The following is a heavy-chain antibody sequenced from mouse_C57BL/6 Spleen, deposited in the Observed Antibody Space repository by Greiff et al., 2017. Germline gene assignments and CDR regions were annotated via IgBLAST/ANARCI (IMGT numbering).Heavy chain of an antibody. Sequence: DVQLQESGPGLVKPSQSLSLTCSVTGYSITSGYYWNWIRQFPGNKLEWMGYIRYDGNTNYTPSLKNRISITRDTSKNQFFLQLSSVTTEDTATYYCARGGDDYHVYYFCYWGQGPTLTFSS. CDR3: ARGGDDYHVYYFCY. CDR2: IRYDGNT. CDR1: GYSITSGYY. D-gene: IGHD2-4*01. J-gene: IGHJ2*01. V-gene: IGHV3-6*01.